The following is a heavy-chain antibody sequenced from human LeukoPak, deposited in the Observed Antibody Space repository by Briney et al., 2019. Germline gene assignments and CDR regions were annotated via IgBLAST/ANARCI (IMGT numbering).Heavy chain of an antibody. CDR1: GITFTSYA. V-gene: IGHV3-23*01. D-gene: IGHD3-16*01. Sequence: PGGSLRLSCAASGITFTSYAMSWVRQAPGKGLEWVSAVSGSGASTYYADSVKGLFTISRDNSKNTLYLQMNSLRAEDTAVYYCAKGVPDGGNFDYWGQGTLVTVSS. CDR3: AKGVPDGGNFDY. CDR2: VSGSGAST. J-gene: IGHJ4*02.